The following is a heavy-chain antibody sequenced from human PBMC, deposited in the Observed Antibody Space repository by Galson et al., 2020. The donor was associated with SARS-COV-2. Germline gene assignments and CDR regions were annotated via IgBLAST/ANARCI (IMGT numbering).Heavy chain of an antibody. D-gene: IGHD6-13*01. CDR1: GFTFSSYA. J-gene: IGHJ6*03. Sequence: GGSRLSCAASGFTFSSYAMHWVRQAPGKGLEWVAVISYDGSNKYYADSVKGRFTISRDNSKNTLYLQMNSLRAEDTAVYYCARSGGSSSSENYYYYYMDVWGKGTTVTVSS. V-gene: IGHV3-30*04. CDR2: ISYDGSNK. CDR3: ARSGGSSSSENYYYYYMDV.